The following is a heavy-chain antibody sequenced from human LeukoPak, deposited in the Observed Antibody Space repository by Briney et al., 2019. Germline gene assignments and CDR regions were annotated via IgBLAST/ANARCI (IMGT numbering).Heavy chain of an antibody. V-gene: IGHV1-18*01. D-gene: IGHD2-2*01. CDR3: ARLARYHLLEASDI. CDR2: ISAFDGGT. J-gene: IGHJ3*02. CDR1: GYTFNAFG. Sequence: ASVKVSCKASGYTFNAFGISWVRQAPGQGPEWMGWISAFDGGTMYAQSLQGRLSMTTEASTTTAYMELRSLTSDDTAVYYCARLARYHLLEASDIWGQGTMVTVSS.